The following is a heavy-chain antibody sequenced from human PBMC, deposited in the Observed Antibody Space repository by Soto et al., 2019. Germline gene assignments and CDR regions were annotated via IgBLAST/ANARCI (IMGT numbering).Heavy chain of an antibody. CDR1: GGTFSSYA. J-gene: IGHJ4*02. D-gene: IGHD3-3*01. V-gene: IGHV1-69*01. CDR3: ARLWYYDFWSGLDY. Sequence: QVQLVQSGAEVKKPGSSVKVSCKASGGTFSSYAISWVXXXPGQGLEWMGGIIPIFGTANYAQKFQGRVTITADESTSTAYMELSSLRSEDTAVYYCARLWYYDFWSGLDYWGQGTLVTVSS. CDR2: IIPIFGTA.